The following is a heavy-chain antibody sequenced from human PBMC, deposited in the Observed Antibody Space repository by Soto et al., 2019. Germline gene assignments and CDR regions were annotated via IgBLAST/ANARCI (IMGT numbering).Heavy chain of an antibody. CDR1: GYTFTGYY. Sequence: ASVKVSCKASGYTFTGYYMHWVRQAPGQGLEWMGWINPNSGGTNYAQKFQGRVTMTRDTSISTAYMELSRLRSDDTAVYYCASLYGSGSYYTVQTQPPPFDYWGQGTLVTVSS. CDR3: ASLYGSGSYYTVQTQPPPFDY. J-gene: IGHJ4*02. V-gene: IGHV1-2*02. CDR2: INPNSGGT. D-gene: IGHD3-10*01.